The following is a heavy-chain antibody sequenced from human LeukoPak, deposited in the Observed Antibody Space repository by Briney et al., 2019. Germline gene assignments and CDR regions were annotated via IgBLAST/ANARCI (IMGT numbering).Heavy chain of an antibody. D-gene: IGHD2-15*01. CDR3: ARRVAATDYFDY. Sequence: GASVKVSCKPSGYTFTGYYMHWVRQAPGQGLEWMGRINPNSGGTNYAQKFQGRVTMTRDTSISTAYMELSRLRSDDTAVYYCARRVAATDYFDYWGQGTLVTVSS. CDR2: INPNSGGT. CDR1: GYTFTGYY. J-gene: IGHJ4*02. V-gene: IGHV1-2*06.